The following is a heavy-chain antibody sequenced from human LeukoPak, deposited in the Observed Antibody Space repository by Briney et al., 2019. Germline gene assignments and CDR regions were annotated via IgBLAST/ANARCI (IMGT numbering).Heavy chain of an antibody. CDR2: ISGSGGTT. CDR3: AKGVTIYTNSGLGY. CDR1: GFIFSTRA. J-gene: IGHJ4*02. Sequence: GGSLRLSCTASGFIFSTRAMSWVRQAPGKGLEWVSAISGSGGTTYYADSVKGRFTISRDNSKNTLFLQMNSLRAEDTAVYYCAKGVTIYTNSGLGYWGQGTLVTVSS. V-gene: IGHV3-23*01. D-gene: IGHD7-27*01.